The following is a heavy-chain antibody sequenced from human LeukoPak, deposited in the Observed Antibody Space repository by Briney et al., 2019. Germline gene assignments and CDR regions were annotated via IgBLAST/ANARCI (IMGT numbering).Heavy chain of an antibody. J-gene: IGHJ4*02. V-gene: IGHV3-43*02. Sequence: GGSLRLSCAASGFTFDDYAMHWVRQAPGKGLEWVSLISGGGGSTYYADSVKGRFTISRDNSKNSLYLQMNSLRTEDTALYYCAKAHPSRLSLRVLDYWGQGTLVTVSS. D-gene: IGHD3-22*01. CDR2: ISGGGGST. CDR1: GFTFDDYA. CDR3: AKAHPSRLSLRVLDY.